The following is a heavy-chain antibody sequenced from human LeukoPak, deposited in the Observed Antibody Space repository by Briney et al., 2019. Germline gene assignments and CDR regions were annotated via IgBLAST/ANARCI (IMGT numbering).Heavy chain of an antibody. CDR1: GGSIIGHY. D-gene: IGHD2/OR15-2a*01. J-gene: IGHJ3*01. V-gene: IGHV4-59*11. Sequence: SETLSLTCTVSGGSIIGHYWSWIRQSPGRDLEWLGYVHSSGTTSFNPSLKSRVTMLVDTSKNQFSLRLTSMTAADTALYFCAREQYLAYDVFGFWGRGTMVTVPS. CDR3: AREQYLAYDVFGF. CDR2: VHSSGTT.